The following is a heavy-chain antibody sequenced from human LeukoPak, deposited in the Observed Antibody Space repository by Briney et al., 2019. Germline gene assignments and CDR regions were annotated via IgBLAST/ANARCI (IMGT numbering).Heavy chain of an antibody. D-gene: IGHD3-16*01. CDR3: ARGVVTGNY. J-gene: IGHJ4*02. CDR1: GYTFTSFG. CDR2: ITSYNNNT. V-gene: IGHV1-18*01. Sequence: GASVKVSCKASGYTFTSFGITWVRQAPGQGLEWMGWITSYNNNTKYAQKFQGRVTMTTDTSTTTAYMELRSLKSDDTAVYYCARGVVTGNYWGQGTLLTVSS.